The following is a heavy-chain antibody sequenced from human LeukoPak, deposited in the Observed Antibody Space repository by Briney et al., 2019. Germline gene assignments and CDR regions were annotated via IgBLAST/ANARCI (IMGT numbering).Heavy chain of an antibody. Sequence: PGGSLRLSCAASGFTFSSYAMSGVRQAPGKGLKWVSAISGSGGSTYYADSVKGRFTISRDNSKNTLYLQMNSLRAEDTAVYYCAKDDIVVVVAAQIDYWGQGTLVTVSS. J-gene: IGHJ4*02. V-gene: IGHV3-23*01. D-gene: IGHD2-15*01. CDR3: AKDDIVVVVAAQIDY. CDR1: GFTFSSYA. CDR2: ISGSGGST.